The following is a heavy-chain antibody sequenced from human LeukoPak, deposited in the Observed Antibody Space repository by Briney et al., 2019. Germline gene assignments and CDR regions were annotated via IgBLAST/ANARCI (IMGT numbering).Heavy chain of an antibody. V-gene: IGHV6-1*01. J-gene: IGHJ4*02. CDR2: TYYRSKWYN. CDR1: GDSVSSNSAA. CDR3: ARDPAPGYSSQAYYFDY. D-gene: IGHD5-18*01. Sequence: SQTLSLTCAISGDSVSSNSAAWNWIRQSPSRGLEWLGRTYYRSKWYNDYAVSVKSRITINPDTSKNQFSLQLNSVTPEDTAVYYCARDPAPGYSSQAYYFDYWGQGTLVTVSS.